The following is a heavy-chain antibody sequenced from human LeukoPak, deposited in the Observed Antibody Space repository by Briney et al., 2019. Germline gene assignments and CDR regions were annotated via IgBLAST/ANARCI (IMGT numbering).Heavy chain of an antibody. D-gene: IGHD2/OR15-2a*01. CDR3: ARGGDMNIGMGSWFDP. Sequence: SETLSLTCTVSGGSISSGGYYWSWIRQHPGKGLEWIGYIYYSGSTYYNPSLKSRVTISVDTSKNQFSLKLSSVTAADTAVYYCARGGDMNIGMGSWFDPWGQGTLVTVSS. V-gene: IGHV4-31*03. J-gene: IGHJ5*02. CDR2: IYYSGST. CDR1: GGSISSGGYY.